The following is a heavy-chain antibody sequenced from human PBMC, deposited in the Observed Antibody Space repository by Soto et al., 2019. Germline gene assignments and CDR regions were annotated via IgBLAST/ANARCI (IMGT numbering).Heavy chain of an antibody. CDR3: AXEXLYYDSDGYSWDDAFDI. CDR1: GGSLSSSAYS. D-gene: IGHD3-22*01. CDR2: IYQSGST. J-gene: IGHJ3*02. Sequence: QLQLQESGSSLVKPSQTLSLTCTVSGGSLSSSAYSWSWIRQTPGKGLEWIGFIYQSGSTYYNPSLKSRVTLSLDRPMNQISLKLTSVTAADTAVYYCAXEXLYYDSDGYSWDDAFDIWGQGTMVTVSP. V-gene: IGHV4-30-2*01.